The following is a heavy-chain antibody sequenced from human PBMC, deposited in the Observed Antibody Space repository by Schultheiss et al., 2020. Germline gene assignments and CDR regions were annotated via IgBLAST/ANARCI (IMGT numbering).Heavy chain of an antibody. J-gene: IGHJ4*02. Sequence: GGSLRLSCAASGFTFSSYAMHWVRQAPGKGLEWVAVISYDGSNKYYADSVKGRFTISRDNSKNTLYLQMNSLRAEDTAVYYCAKEFGRWLQRYYFDYWGQGPRVTGSA. D-gene: IGHD5-24*01. CDR1: GFTFSSYA. V-gene: IGHV3-30-3*01. CDR2: ISYDGSNK. CDR3: AKEFGRWLQRYYFDY.